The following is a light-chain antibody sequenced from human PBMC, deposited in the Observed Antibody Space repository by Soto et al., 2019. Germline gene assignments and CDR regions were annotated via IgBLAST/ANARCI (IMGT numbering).Light chain of an antibody. CDR2: DVS. Sequence: QSALTQPASVSGSPGQSITISCTGTSSDVGGYNYVSWYQQHPGKAPKLMIYDVSNRPSGVSNRFSGSKSGNTASLTISGLQAEDEADYYCSSHTSSSIRVFGGGTKLTVL. V-gene: IGLV2-14*01. CDR3: SSHTSSSIRV. J-gene: IGLJ2*01. CDR1: SSDVGGYNY.